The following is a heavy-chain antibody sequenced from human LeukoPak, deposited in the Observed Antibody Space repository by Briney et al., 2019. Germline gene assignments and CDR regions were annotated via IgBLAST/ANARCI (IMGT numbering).Heavy chain of an antibody. CDR1: GHTFTNYA. J-gene: IGHJ4*02. V-gene: IGHV1-18*01. CDR2: INTNNGNT. D-gene: IGHD3-10*01. Sequence: AASVKVSCKASGHTFTNYAFSWVRQAPGQGLEWMGWINTNNGNTNYVKRLQGRVTMTTDTSTSTAYMELRSLRSDDTAVYYCAREREETYGSGSYTFDHWGQGTLVTVSS. CDR3: AREREETYGSGSYTFDH.